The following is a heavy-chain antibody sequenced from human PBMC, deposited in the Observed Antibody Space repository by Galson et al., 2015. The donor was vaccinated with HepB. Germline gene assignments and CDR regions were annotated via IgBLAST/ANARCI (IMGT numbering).Heavy chain of an antibody. D-gene: IGHD6-13*01. V-gene: IGHV5-51*03. CDR3: ARTAAAGTILYYGMDV. CDR1: GYSFTSYW. CDR2: IYPGDSDT. Sequence: QSGAEVKKPGESLKISCKGSGYSFTSYWIGWVRQMPGKGLEWMGIIYPGDSDTRYSPSFQGQVTISADKSINTAYLQWSSLKASDTAMYYCARTAAAGTILYYGMDVWGQGTTVTVSS. J-gene: IGHJ6*02.